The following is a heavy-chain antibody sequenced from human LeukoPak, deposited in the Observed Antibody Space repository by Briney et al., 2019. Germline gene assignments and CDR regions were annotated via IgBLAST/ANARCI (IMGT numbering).Heavy chain of an antibody. CDR3: ANWNYDAAAYYFDY. CDR1: GGTFSSYA. J-gene: IGHJ4*02. Sequence: ASVKVSCKASGGTFSSYAISWVRQAPGQGLEWVGGIIPIFGTANYAQKFQGRVTITADESTSTAYMELSSLRSEDTAVYYCANWNYDAAAYYFDYWGQGTLVTVSS. CDR2: IIPIFGTA. V-gene: IGHV1-69*13. D-gene: IGHD1-7*01.